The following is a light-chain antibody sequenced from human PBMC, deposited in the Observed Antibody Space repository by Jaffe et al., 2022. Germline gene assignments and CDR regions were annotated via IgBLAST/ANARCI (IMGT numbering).Light chain of an antibody. CDR3: QQSYSTPYT. J-gene: IGKJ2*01. V-gene: IGKV4-1*01. CDR2: WAS. Sequence: DIVMTQSPDSLAVSLGERATVNCKSSRSVLSSSDNKNYLAWYHQKPGQPPKLLIYWASTRESGVPDRFSGSGSGTDFTLTISSLQAEDVAVYYCQQSYSTPYTFGQGTKLEIK. CDR1: RSVLSSSDNKNY.